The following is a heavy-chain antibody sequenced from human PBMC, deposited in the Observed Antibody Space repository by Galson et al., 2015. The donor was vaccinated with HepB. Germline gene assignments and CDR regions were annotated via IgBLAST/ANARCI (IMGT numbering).Heavy chain of an antibody. D-gene: IGHD3-22*01. CDR1: GYSFTSYW. J-gene: IGHJ4*02. Sequence: QSGAEVKKPGESLKISCKGSGYSFTSYWIGWVRQMPGKGLEWMGIIYPGDSDTRYSPSFQGQVTISADKSISTAYLQWSSLKASDTAMYYCARLVNPRIDGPQRPPDNYYDSSGFLQPFDYWGQGTLVTVSS. V-gene: IGHV5-51*01. CDR2: IYPGDSDT. CDR3: ARLVNPRIDGPQRPPDNYYDSSGFLQPFDY.